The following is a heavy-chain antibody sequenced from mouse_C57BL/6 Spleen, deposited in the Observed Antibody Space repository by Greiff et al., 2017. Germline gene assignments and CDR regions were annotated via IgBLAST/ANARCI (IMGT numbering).Heavy chain of an antibody. CDR1: GYTFTDYE. Sequence: QVQLKESGAELVRPGASVTLSCKASGYTFTDYEMHWVKQTPVHGLEWIGAIDPETGGTAYNQKFKGKAILTADKSSSTAYMELRSLTSEDSAVYYCTRDDYDPLFFAYWGQGTLVTVSA. CDR2: IDPETGGT. V-gene: IGHV1-15*01. D-gene: IGHD2-4*01. J-gene: IGHJ3*01. CDR3: TRDDYDPLFFAY.